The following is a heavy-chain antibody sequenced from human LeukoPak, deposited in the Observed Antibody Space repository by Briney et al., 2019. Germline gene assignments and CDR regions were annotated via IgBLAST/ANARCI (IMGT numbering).Heavy chain of an antibody. J-gene: IGHJ4*02. CDR3: ARGKDHDFWNPFDF. Sequence: PGGSLRLSCAASGFTLSNYAMNWVRQAPGKGPEWVSGIDGSGGSPPSADSVKGRFTISRDISKNTLYLQMDSLRAEDTAAYYCARGKDHDFWNPFDFWGQGTLVTVSS. CDR1: GFTLSNYA. CDR2: IDGSGGSP. D-gene: IGHD3-3*01. V-gene: IGHV3-23*01.